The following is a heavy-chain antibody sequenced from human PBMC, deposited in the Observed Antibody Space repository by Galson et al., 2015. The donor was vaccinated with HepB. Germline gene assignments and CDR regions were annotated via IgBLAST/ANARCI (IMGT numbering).Heavy chain of an antibody. V-gene: IGHV3-7*03. Sequence: LRLSCAASGFCFSSYWMTWVRQAPGEGLEWLANINPGGSDRYYGDSVKGRFTISRDNARNLLYLQMTSLRAEDTAIYYCARDYYATGSHDYWGQGTLVTVSS. D-gene: IGHD3-10*01. J-gene: IGHJ4*02. CDR3: ARDYYATGSHDY. CDR1: GFCFSSYW. CDR2: INPGGSDR.